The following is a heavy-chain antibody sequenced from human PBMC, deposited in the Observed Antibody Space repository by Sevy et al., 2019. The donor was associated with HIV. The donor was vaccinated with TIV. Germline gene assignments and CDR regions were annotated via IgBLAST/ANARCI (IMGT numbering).Heavy chain of an antibody. Sequence: GGSLRLSCAASGFTFSSYSMNWVRQAPGKGLEWVSSISSSSSYIYYADSVKGRFTISRDNAKNSLYLQMNSLRAEDTAVYCCARDSEGTTLDYWGQGTLVTVSS. J-gene: IGHJ4*02. CDR3: ARDSEGTTLDY. D-gene: IGHD1-7*01. CDR2: ISSSSSYI. V-gene: IGHV3-21*01. CDR1: GFTFSSYS.